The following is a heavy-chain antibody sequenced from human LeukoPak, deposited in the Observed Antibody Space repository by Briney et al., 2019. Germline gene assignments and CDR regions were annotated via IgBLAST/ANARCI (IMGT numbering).Heavy chain of an antibody. CDR1: GYTFTSYG. CDR2: ISAYNGHT. V-gene: IGHV1-18*01. J-gene: IGHJ4*02. Sequence: GASVKVSCKASGYTFTSYGINRVRQAPGQGLEWMGWISAYNGHTNYAQKLQGRVTMTTDTSTNTAYMELRSLRSDDTAVYYCARDVDSSWYTNPSDYWGQGTLVTVSS. D-gene: IGHD6-13*01. CDR3: ARDVDSSWYTNPSDY.